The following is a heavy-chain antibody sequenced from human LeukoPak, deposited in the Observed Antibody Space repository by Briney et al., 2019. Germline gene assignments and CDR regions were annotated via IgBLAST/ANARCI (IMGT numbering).Heavy chain of an antibody. CDR2: IYYSGST. CDR1: GGSISSSSYY. J-gene: IGHJ6*03. Sequence: SETLPLTCTVPGGSISSSSYYWGWIRQPPGKGLEWIGSIYYSGSTYYNPSLKSRVTISVDTSKNQFSLKLSSVTAADTAVYYCAREDRRHYYYMDVWGKGTTVTVSS. V-gene: IGHV4-39*07. CDR3: AREDRRHYYYMDV.